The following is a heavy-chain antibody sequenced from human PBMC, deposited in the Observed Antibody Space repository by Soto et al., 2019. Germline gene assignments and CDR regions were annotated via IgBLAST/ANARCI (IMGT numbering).Heavy chain of an antibody. CDR2: ISSSGSTI. V-gene: IGHV3-48*03. J-gene: IGHJ4*02. D-gene: IGHD3-22*01. CDR1: GFTFSSYE. Sequence: GGSLRLSCAASGFTFSSYEMNWGRQAPGKGLEWVSYISSSGSTIYYADSVKGRFTISRDNAKNSLYLQMNSLRAEDTAVYYCARDHHYYSDSSGYSRDFDYWGQRTLVTVSS. CDR3: ARDHHYYSDSSGYSRDFDY.